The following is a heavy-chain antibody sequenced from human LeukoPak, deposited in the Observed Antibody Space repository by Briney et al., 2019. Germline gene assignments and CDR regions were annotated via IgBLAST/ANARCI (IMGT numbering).Heavy chain of an antibody. J-gene: IGHJ4*02. CDR1: GGSVSSYY. CDR3: ARDSDTFSSAWYRYFDY. D-gene: IGHD6-19*01. V-gene: IGHV4-4*07. Sequence: SETLSLTCTVSGGSVSSYYWSWIRQPAGKGLEWIGRIHPSGSTNYNPSLKSRVTMSVGTSKSQFSLKLSSVTAADTALYYCARDSDTFSSAWYRYFDYWGQGTLVTVSS. CDR2: IHPSGST.